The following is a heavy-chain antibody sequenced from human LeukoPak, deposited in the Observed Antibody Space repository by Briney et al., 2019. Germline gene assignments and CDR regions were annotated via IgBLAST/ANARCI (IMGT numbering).Heavy chain of an antibody. CDR2: MHLGNRNT. D-gene: IGHD2-21*02. J-gene: IGHJ4*02. CDR1: GYRSPPHS. CDR3: AREGSYCVGGDCYSFDF. Sequence: ASVKVSCKASGYRSPPHSIQWVRQVPGLGPEWMGWMHLGNRNTRYAQKFQGRVTMTRDTSINTAYLDLSSLRSDDTAVYYCAREGSYCVGGDCYSFDFWGQGTLITVSS. V-gene: IGHV1-2*02.